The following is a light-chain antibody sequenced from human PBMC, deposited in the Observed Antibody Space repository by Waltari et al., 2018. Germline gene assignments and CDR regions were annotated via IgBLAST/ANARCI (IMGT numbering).Light chain of an antibody. Sequence: EIMLTQSPGTLSLSPGERATLSCRASQSIGRYLVWYQQKPGQAPRLLMYEASRRATGIPDRFSGSGSVTDFSLTISRLEPEDFAVYYCQNHERLPATFGQGTKVEIK. CDR2: EAS. V-gene: IGKV3-20*01. J-gene: IGKJ1*01. CDR3: QNHERLPAT. CDR1: QSIGRY.